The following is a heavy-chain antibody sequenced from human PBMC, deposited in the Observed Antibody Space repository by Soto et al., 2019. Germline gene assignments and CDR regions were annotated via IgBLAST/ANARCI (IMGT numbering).Heavy chain of an antibody. D-gene: IGHD2-15*01. Sequence: GGSLRLSCAASGFTFSSYWMSWVRQAPGKGLEWVANIKQDGSEKYYVDSVKGRFTISRDNAKNSLYLQMNSLRAEDTAVYYCARDIVVVVAALSWFDPRGQGTLVTVSS. CDR1: GFTFSSYW. J-gene: IGHJ5*02. CDR3: ARDIVVVVAALSWFDP. V-gene: IGHV3-7*01. CDR2: IKQDGSEK.